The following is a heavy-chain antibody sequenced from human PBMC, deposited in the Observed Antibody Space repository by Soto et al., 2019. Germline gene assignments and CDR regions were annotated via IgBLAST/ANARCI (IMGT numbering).Heavy chain of an antibody. V-gene: IGHV3-30-3*01. CDR2: ISYDGSNK. Sequence: QVQLVESGGGVVQPGRSLRLSCAASGFTFSSYAMHLVRQAPGKGLEWVAVISYDGSNKYYADSVKGRFTISRDNSKNTLYLQMNILRAEATDVYYCARDWWVRVSRGYYPGYWGQGTLVTVSS. CDR1: GFTFSSYA. J-gene: IGHJ4*02. CDR3: ARDWWVRVSRGYYPGY. D-gene: IGHD3-22*01.